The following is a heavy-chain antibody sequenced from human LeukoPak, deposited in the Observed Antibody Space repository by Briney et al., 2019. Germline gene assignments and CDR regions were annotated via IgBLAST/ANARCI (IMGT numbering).Heavy chain of an antibody. D-gene: IGHD3-22*01. CDR3: ARHDSSGYYYGY. V-gene: IGHV3-23*01. Sequence: GGSLRLSCAASGFTFSSYAMSWVRQAPGKGLEWVSAISGSGGSTYYADSVKGRFTISRDNSKNTLYLQMNSLRAEDTAVYYCARHDSSGYYYGYWGQGTLVTVSS. CDR2: ISGSGGST. CDR1: GFTFSSYA. J-gene: IGHJ4*02.